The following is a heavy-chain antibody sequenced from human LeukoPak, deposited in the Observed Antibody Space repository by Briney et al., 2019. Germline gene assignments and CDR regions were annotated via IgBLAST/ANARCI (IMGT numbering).Heavy chain of an antibody. Sequence: SETLSLTCTVSGGSISSSSYYWGWIRQPPGKGLEWIGSIYYSGSTYYNPSLKSRVTISVDTPKNQFSLKLSSVTAADTAVYYCARQRLSTVDAFDIWGQGTMVTVSS. CDR1: GGSISSSSYY. D-gene: IGHD2-2*01. CDR2: IYYSGST. V-gene: IGHV4-39*01. J-gene: IGHJ3*02. CDR3: ARQRLSTVDAFDI.